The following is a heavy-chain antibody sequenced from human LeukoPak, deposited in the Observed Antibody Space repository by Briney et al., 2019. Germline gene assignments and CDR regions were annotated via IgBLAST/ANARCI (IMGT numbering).Heavy chain of an antibody. CDR3: AQDLYRRTVFDY. V-gene: IGHV3-23*01. Sequence: GESLRLSCAASGFTFSSYAMSWVRQAPGKGLEWVSTITGSGDITYYADSVKGRATISRDNSKNTLYLQMNSLRAEDTAVYYCAQDLYRRTVFDYWGQGTLVTVSS. CDR2: ITGSGDIT. D-gene: IGHD1-26*01. J-gene: IGHJ4*02. CDR1: GFTFSSYA.